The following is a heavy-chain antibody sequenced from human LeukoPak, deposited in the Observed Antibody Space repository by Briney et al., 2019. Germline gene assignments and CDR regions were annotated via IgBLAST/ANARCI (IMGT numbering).Heavy chain of an antibody. Sequence: GGSLRLSCAASGFTFSSYAMSWVRQAPGKGLEWVSAISGSGGSTYYADSVKGRFTISRDNSKNTLYLQMNSLRAEDTAVYYCARGIAVAGTPPYYYYYYMDVWGKGTTVTVSS. CDR1: GFTFSSYA. D-gene: IGHD6-19*01. V-gene: IGHV3-23*01. CDR3: ARGIAVAGTPPYYYYYYMDV. J-gene: IGHJ6*03. CDR2: ISGSGGST.